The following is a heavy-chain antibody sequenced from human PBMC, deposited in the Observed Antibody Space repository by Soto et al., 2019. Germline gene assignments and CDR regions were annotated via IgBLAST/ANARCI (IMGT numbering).Heavy chain of an antibody. V-gene: IGHV3-33*01. Sequence: QVQLVESGGGVVQPGRSLRLSCAASGFTFSSYGMHWVRQAPGKGLEWVAVIWYDGSNKYYADSVKGRFTISRDNSKNTLYLQMNSLRAEDTAVYYCARDPATGGQREWFDYWGQGTLVTVSS. CDR1: GFTFSSYG. J-gene: IGHJ4*02. CDR2: IWYDGSNK. D-gene: IGHD5-12*01. CDR3: ARDPATGGQREWFDY.